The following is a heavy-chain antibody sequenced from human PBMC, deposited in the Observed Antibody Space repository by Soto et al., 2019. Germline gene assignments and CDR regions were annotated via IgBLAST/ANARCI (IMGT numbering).Heavy chain of an antibody. J-gene: IGHJ4*02. CDR3: ARAGGRHDY. CDR1: GDSIXGYY. V-gene: IGHV4-59*01. D-gene: IGHD2-8*02. CDR2: IYYTGST. Sequence: SETLSLTCAFSGDSIXGYYWSWIRRPPGKGLEWIGYIYYTGSTNYNPSLKSRVTISVDTSKNQFSLRLSSVTAADTAVYYCARAGGRHDYWGQGTLVTVSS.